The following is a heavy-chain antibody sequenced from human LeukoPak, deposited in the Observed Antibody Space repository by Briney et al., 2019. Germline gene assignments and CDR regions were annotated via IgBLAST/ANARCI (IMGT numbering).Heavy chain of an antibody. CDR3: ARGRYGDYRGYWYFDL. D-gene: IGHD4-17*01. V-gene: IGHV4-34*01. CDR1: GGSFSGYY. Sequence: SETLSLTCAVYGGSFSGYYWSWIRQPPGKGLEWIGEINHSGSTNYNPSLKSRVTISVDTSKNQFSLKLSSVTAADTAVYYCARGRYGDYRGYWYFDLWGRGTLVTVSS. CDR2: INHSGST. J-gene: IGHJ2*01.